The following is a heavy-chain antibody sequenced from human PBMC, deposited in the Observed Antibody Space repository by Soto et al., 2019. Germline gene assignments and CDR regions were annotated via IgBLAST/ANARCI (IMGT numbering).Heavy chain of an antibody. Sequence: QVQLVESGGGVVQPGRSLRLSCAASGFTFSSYGMHWVRQAPGKGLEWVAVIWYDGSNKYYADSVKGRFTISRDNSKNTLYRQMKSLRAEDTAVYYCARDRYGDYDSSSTDYWGQGTLVTVSS. D-gene: IGHD4-17*01. CDR1: GFTFSSYG. J-gene: IGHJ4*02. V-gene: IGHV3-33*01. CDR2: IWYDGSNK. CDR3: ARDRYGDYDSSSTDY.